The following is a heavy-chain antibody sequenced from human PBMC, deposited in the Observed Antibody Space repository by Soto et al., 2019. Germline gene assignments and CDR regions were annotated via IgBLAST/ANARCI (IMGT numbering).Heavy chain of an antibody. J-gene: IGHJ6*02. V-gene: IGHV5-51*01. D-gene: IGHD3-10*01. CDR2: THPGNSES. CDR3: AGGGVRGVIARTRDYYGMDV. CDR1: GYIFVNYG. Sequence: KVSCKASGYIFVNYGIAWVRQMPGKGLEWMGLTHPGNSESRYSPSIQGQVTMSVDKSINTAFLQWSSLKASDTAMYYCAGGGVRGVIARTRDYYGMDVWGQGTTVTVSS.